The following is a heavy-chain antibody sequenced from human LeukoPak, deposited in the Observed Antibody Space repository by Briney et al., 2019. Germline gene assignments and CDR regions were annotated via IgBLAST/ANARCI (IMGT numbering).Heavy chain of an antibody. Sequence: GASVKVSCKASGDTFSSYAISWVRQAPGRGLEWMGGIIPIFGTANYAQKFQGRVTITADESTSTAYMELSSLRSEDTAVYYCARDNFHCSSTSCYFPYYYYYMDVWGKGTTVTVSS. J-gene: IGHJ6*03. CDR2: IIPIFGTA. D-gene: IGHD2-2*01. CDR3: ARDNFHCSSTSCYFPYYYYYMDV. CDR1: GDTFSSYA. V-gene: IGHV1-69*13.